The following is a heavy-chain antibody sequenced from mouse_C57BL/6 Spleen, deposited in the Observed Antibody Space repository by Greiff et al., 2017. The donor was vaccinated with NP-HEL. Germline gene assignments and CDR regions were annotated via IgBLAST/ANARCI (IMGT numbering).Heavy chain of an antibody. CDR2: IDPSDSYT. CDR1: GYTFTSYW. D-gene: IGHD1-1*01. J-gene: IGHJ2*01. CDR3: ARSFLITTVVGDY. Sequence: QVQLQQPGAELVKPGASVKLSCKASGYTFTSYWMQWVKQRPGQGLEWIGEIDPSDSYTNYNQKFKGKATLTVDTSSSTAYMQLSSLTSEDSAVYYCARSFLITTVVGDYWGQGTTLTVSS. V-gene: IGHV1-50*01.